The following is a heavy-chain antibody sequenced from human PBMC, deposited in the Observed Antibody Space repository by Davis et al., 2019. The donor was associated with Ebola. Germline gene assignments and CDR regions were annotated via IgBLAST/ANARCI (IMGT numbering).Heavy chain of an antibody. V-gene: IGHV5-51*01. CDR1: GYSFTSYW. CDR2: IYSGDSDT. J-gene: IGHJ4*02. D-gene: IGHD1-1*01. Sequence: GESLKISCTGSGYSFTSYWIGRVRQMPGKGLEWMGIIYSGDSDTRHSPPFQGQVTISADKSISTAYLQWGSLKASDTAMYYSARPAGGSNSPPDYWGQGTLVTVSS. CDR3: ARPAGGSNSPPDY.